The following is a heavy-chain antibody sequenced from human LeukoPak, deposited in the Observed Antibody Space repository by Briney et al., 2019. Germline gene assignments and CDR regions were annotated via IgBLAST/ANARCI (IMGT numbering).Heavy chain of an antibody. CDR1: GGSISSGDYY. CDR2: IYYSGST. V-gene: IGHV4-30-4*08. CDR3: ARGGSSTSCYLDY. Sequence: SLTLSLTCTVSGGSISSGDYYWSWIRQPPGKGLEWIGYIYYSGSTYYNPSLKSRVTISVDTSKNQFSLKLSSVTAADTAVYYCARGGSSTSCYLDYWGQGTLVTVSS. J-gene: IGHJ4*02. D-gene: IGHD2-2*01.